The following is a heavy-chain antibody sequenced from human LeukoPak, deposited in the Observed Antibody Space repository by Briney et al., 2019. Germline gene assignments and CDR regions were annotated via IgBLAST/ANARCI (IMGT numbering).Heavy chain of an antibody. V-gene: IGHV4-34*01. D-gene: IGHD6-13*01. CDR3: ARGGGIANY. Sequence: SETLSLTCAVYGGSFSGYYWSWIRQPPGEGLEWIGEINHSGSTNYNPSLKSRVTISVDTSKNQFSLKLSSVTAADTAVYYCARGGGIANYWGQGTLVTVSS. J-gene: IGHJ4*02. CDR2: INHSGST. CDR1: GGSFSGYY.